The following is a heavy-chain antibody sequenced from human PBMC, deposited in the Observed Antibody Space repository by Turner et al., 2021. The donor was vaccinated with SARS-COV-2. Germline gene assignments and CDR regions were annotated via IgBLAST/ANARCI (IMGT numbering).Heavy chain of an antibody. V-gene: IGHV3-33*01. D-gene: IGHD6-19*01. J-gene: IGHJ4*02. CDR3: ARDKGEGSSGWLLPSGSYYFDY. CDR1: GLTVSSYG. CDR2: IWYDGSNK. Sequence: VHLVESGGGVVQPGRSLRLSCAASGLTVSSYGMHWVRQAPGKGLEWVAVIWYDGSNKYYADSVKGRFTISRDNSKNTLYLQMNSLIAEDTAVYYCARDKGEGSSGWLLPSGSYYFDYWGQGTLVTVSS.